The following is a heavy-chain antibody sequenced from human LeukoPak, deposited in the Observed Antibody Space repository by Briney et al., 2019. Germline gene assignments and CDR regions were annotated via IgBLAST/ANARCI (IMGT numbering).Heavy chain of an antibody. Sequence: SGTLSLTCAVSGGSISSSNWWSWVRQPPGKGLEWIGEIYHSGSTNYNPSLKSRVTISVDKSKNQFSLKLSSVTAADTAVYYCARDGLLLWFGELSRSGMDVWGKGTTVTASS. CDR1: GGSISSSNW. D-gene: IGHD3-10*01. CDR3: ARDGLLLWFGELSRSGMDV. J-gene: IGHJ6*04. V-gene: IGHV4-4*02. CDR2: IYHSGST.